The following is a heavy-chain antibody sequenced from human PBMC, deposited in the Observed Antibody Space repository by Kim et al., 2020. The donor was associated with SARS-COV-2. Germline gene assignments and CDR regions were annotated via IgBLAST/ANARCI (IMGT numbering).Heavy chain of an antibody. CDR3: ARDRQGYCGSSTCYSGSGAYDI. CDR2: INTYTGSP. J-gene: IGHJ3*02. D-gene: IGHD2-15*01. CDR1: GYTFNGYG. V-gene: IGHV7-4-1*02. Sequence: ASVKVSCQASGYTFNGYGIHWVRQAPGPGLEWMGWINTYTGSPIYAQGFRGRFVFSLDTSVSTTSLQISSLKAEDTAVFYCARDRQGYCGSSTCYSGSGAYDIWGQGTMVTVSS.